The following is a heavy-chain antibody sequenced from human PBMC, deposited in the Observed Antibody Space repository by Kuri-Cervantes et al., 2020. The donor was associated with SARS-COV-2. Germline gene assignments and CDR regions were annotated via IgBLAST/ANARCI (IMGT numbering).Heavy chain of an antibody. D-gene: IGHD2-2*02. CDR2: INHSGST. CDR1: GGSFSGYY. CDR3: AVYCSSTSCYNQ. J-gene: IGHJ4*02. Sequence: SETLSLTCAVYGGSFSGYYWSWIRQPPGKGLEWIGEINHSGSTNYNPSLKSRVTISVDTSKNQFSLKLSSVTAADTAVYYCAVYCSSTSCYNQWGQGTLVTVSS. V-gene: IGHV4-34*01.